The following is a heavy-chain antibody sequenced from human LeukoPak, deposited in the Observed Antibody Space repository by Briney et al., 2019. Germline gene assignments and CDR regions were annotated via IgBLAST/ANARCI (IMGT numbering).Heavy chain of an antibody. CDR3: ATLDYRKVQDDY. J-gene: IGHJ4*02. CDR1: GFTFSNFG. D-gene: IGHD4-11*01. CDR2: IPYDGINK. Sequence: GGSLRLSCAASGFTFSNFGMHWVRQAPGKGLEWVAFIPYDGINKYYADSVKGRFTISRDNSKNRLYLQMNSLRADDTAVYYCATLDYRKVQDDYWGQGTLVTVSS. V-gene: IGHV3-30*02.